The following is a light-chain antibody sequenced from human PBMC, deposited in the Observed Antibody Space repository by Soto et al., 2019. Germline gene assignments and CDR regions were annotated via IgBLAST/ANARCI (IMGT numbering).Light chain of an antibody. J-gene: IGKJ1*01. CDR3: QQYNNWPRT. V-gene: IGKV3-15*01. Sequence: EIVMTQSPATLSVSPGERATLSCRDSQSVSSNLAWYQQKPGQAPRLLIYGASTRATGIPARFSGSGSGTEFTLTIRRLQSEDFAVYYCQQYNNWPRTFGQGTKV. CDR2: GAS. CDR1: QSVSSN.